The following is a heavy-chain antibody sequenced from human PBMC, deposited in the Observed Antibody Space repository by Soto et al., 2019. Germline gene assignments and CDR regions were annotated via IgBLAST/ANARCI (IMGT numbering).Heavy chain of an antibody. D-gene: IGHD6-13*01. CDR1: GGTFSSYA. V-gene: IGHV1-69*13. J-gene: IGHJ4*02. Sequence: SVKVSCKASGGTFSSYAISWVRQAPGQGLEWMGGIIPIFGTANYAQKLQGRVTITADESTSTAYMELSSLRSEDTAVYYCARDLEAAAGTGPFDYWGQGTLVTVSS. CDR2: IIPIFGTA. CDR3: ARDLEAAAGTGPFDY.